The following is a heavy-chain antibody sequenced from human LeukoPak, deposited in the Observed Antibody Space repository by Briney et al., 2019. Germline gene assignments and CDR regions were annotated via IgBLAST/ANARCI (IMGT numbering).Heavy chain of an antibody. CDR3: ARAGATISHWNWRNDAFDI. V-gene: IGHV3-21*01. D-gene: IGHD1-26*01. J-gene: IGHJ3*02. CDR2: ISSSSSCI. CDR1: GFTFSSYS. Sequence: GGSLRLSCAASGFTFSSYSMNWVRQAPGKGLEWVSSISSSSSCIYYADSVKGRFTISRDNAKNSLYLQMNSLRAEDTAVYYCARAGATISHWNWRNDAFDIWGQGTMVTVSS.